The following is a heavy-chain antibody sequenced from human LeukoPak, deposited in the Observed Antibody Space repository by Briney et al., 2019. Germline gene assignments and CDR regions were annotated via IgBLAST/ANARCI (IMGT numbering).Heavy chain of an antibody. D-gene: IGHD4-17*01. Sequence: GSLRLSCAASGFTFSSYEMNWVRQAPGKGLEWVSYISSSGNTIFYADSVKGRFTLSRDNAKNSLFLQMNSLRAEDTAVYYCAREDGGYGAYVGYWGQGTLVTVSS. V-gene: IGHV3-48*03. CDR1: GFTFSSYE. CDR2: ISSSGNTI. CDR3: AREDGGYGAYVGY. J-gene: IGHJ4*02.